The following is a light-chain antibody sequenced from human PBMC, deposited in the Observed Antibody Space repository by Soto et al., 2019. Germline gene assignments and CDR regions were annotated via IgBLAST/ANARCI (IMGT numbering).Light chain of an antibody. CDR3: HQYGSSPQT. V-gene: IGKV3-20*01. Sequence: ESVLTQSPGTLSLSPGERATLSCRASQSVSSNHLAWYQQKRGQPPRLLIYGASSRATGTPGRFSGSGSGTDFTLTITRLEPEDFAVYYCHQYGSSPQTFGQGTKVEIK. J-gene: IGKJ1*01. CDR2: GAS. CDR1: QSVSSNH.